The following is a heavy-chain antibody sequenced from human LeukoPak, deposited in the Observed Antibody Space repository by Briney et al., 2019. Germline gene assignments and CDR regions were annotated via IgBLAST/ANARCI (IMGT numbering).Heavy chain of an antibody. Sequence: PETLSLTCTVSGGSISSYYWSWIRQPPGKGLEWIGYIYTSGSTNYNPSLKSRVTISVDTSKNQFSLKLSSVTAADTAVYYCARRHDSSGYYYFDYWGQGTLVTVSS. CDR2: IYTSGST. CDR3: ARRHDSSGYYYFDY. CDR1: GGSISSYY. J-gene: IGHJ4*02. V-gene: IGHV4-4*09. D-gene: IGHD3-22*01.